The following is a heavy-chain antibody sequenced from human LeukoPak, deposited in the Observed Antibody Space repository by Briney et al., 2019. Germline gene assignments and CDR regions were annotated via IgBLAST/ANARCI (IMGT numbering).Heavy chain of an antibody. CDR1: GVSISSYY. CDR2: IYYSGST. D-gene: IGHD6-19*01. J-gene: IGHJ5*02. V-gene: IGHV4-59*01. Sequence: SETLSLTCTVSGVSISSYYWSWIRQPPGKGLEWIGYIYYSGSTNYNPSLKSRVTISVDTSKNQFSLKLSSVTAADTAVYYCACTIAVAGTWCWFDPWGQGTLVTVSS. CDR3: ACTIAVAGTWCWFDP.